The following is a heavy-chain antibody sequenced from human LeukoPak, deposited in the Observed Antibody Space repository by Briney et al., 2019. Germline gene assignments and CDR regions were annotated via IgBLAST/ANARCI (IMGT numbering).Heavy chain of an antibody. CDR1: GGSISSGGYY. CDR2: IYYSGST. J-gene: IGHJ6*02. CDR3: ARGQVVPAALWVDYYYGMDI. D-gene: IGHD2-2*01. Sequence: SQTLSLTCTVSGGSISSGGYYWSWIRQHPGKGLEWIGYIYYSGSTYYNPSLKSRVTISVDTSKNQFSLKLSSVTAADTAVYYCARGQVVPAALWVDYYYGMDIWGQGTTVTVSS. V-gene: IGHV4-31*03.